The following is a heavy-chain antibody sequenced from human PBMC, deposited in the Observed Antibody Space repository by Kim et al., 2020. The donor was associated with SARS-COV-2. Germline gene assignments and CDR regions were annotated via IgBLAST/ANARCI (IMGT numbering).Heavy chain of an antibody. J-gene: IGHJ5*02. CDR2: IRSKAYGGTT. Sequence: GGSLRLSCTASGFTFGDYAMSWFRQAPGKGLEWVGFIRSKAYGGTTEYAASVKGRFTISRDDSKSIAYLQMNSLKTEDTAVYYCTRDPHVLLWFGESRWFDPWGQGTLVTVSS. D-gene: IGHD3-10*01. CDR1: GFTFGDYA. V-gene: IGHV3-49*03. CDR3: TRDPHVLLWFGESRWFDP.